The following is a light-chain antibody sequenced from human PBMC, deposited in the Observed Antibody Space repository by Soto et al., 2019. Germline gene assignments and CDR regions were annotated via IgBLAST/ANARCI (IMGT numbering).Light chain of an antibody. Sequence: QSALTQPASVSGSPGQSIAISCIATSSDVGAYNYVSWYQQHPGKAPKLVLYDVNNRPSGVSNRFSGSKSGNTASLTISGLQAEDEADYYCGSYTTSGSVVFGGGTKLTVL. J-gene: IGLJ2*01. CDR2: DVN. V-gene: IGLV2-14*03. CDR1: SSDVGAYNY. CDR3: GSYTTSGSVV.